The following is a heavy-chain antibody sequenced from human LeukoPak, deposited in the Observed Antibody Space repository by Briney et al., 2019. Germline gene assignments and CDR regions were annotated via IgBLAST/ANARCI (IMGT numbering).Heavy chain of an antibody. J-gene: IGHJ4*02. CDR3: TTKVIRGNSGDDYDD. CDR2: ISSDGNDK. Sequence: GGSLRLSCAASGVTFSSYGMHWVRQAPGKGLEWVALISSDGNDKLYGDSAKGRFTISRDDSKSTLYLQMNSLRAEDTAVYYCTTKVIRGNSGDDYDDWGQGTLVTVSS. CDR1: GVTFSSYG. D-gene: IGHD5-12*01. V-gene: IGHV3-30*03.